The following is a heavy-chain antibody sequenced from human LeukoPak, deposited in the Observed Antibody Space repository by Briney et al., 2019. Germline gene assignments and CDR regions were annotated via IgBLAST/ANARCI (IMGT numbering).Heavy chain of an antibody. D-gene: IGHD3-3*01. Sequence: GSSVKVSCKASGGTFSSYAISWVRQAPGQGLEWRGGIIPIFGTANYAQKFQGRVTITTDESTSTAYMELSSLRSEDTAVYYCAKSGSPHYYYYMDVWGKGTTVTVSS. CDR1: GGTFSSYA. CDR3: AKSGSPHYYYYMDV. V-gene: IGHV1-69*05. CDR2: IIPIFGTA. J-gene: IGHJ6*03.